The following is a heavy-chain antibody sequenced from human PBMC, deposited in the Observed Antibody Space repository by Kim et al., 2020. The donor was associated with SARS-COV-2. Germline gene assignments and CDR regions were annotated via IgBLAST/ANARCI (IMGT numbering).Heavy chain of an antibody. D-gene: IGHD6-19*01. J-gene: IGHJ3*02. V-gene: IGHV5-51*01. Sequence: RYSPSFQGQVTISADKSISTAYLQWSRLKASDTAMYYCARTAVAVDAFDIWGQGTMVTVSS. CDR3: ARTAVAVDAFDI.